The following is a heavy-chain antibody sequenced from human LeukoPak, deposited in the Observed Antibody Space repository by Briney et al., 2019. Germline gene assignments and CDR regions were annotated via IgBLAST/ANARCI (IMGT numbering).Heavy chain of an antibody. CDR2: MSNDGSDT. D-gene: IGHD1-26*01. CDR1: GFSFITYG. CDR3: AKGLSGSYYYYMDV. V-gene: IGHV3-30*02. Sequence: GGSLRLSCAEFGFSFITYGMHWVRQAPGKGLEWVACMSNDGSDTLYRDSVKGRFTISRDNSKNTLYLQMTRLRDYDTAVYFCAKGLSGSYYYYMDVWGKGTTVTVSS. J-gene: IGHJ6*03.